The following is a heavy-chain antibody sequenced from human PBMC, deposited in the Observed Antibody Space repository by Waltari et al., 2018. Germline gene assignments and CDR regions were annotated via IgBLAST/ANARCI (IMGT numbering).Heavy chain of an antibody. CDR3: AKDLTGWGAFDI. J-gene: IGHJ3*02. CDR1: GVTFSNHD. Sequence: EVQLLESGGGLVQPGGSLRLSCTASGVTFSNHDMTWVRLAPGRGLEWVSRLSGSAALTDYADSVKVSFIISRENSKNTLFLQMNSLRAEDTAIYYCAKDLTGWGAFDIWGQGTMVTVSS. D-gene: IGHD1-20*01. V-gene: IGHV3-23*01. CDR2: LSGSAALT.